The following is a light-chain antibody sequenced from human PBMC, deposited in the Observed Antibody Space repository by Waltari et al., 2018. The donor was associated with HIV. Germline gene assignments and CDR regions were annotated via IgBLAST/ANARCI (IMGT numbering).Light chain of an antibody. CDR3: CSYAGSSTYV. CDR2: EVS. V-gene: IGLV2-23*02. J-gene: IGLJ1*01. Sequence: QSALTQPASVSGSPGQSITISCTGTSSDVGSYNLVSWYQQHPGKAPKLMIYEVSKPPAGVSNRFSGSKSGNTASLTISGLQAEDEADYYCCSYAGSSTYVFGTGTKVTVL. CDR1: SSDVGSYNL.